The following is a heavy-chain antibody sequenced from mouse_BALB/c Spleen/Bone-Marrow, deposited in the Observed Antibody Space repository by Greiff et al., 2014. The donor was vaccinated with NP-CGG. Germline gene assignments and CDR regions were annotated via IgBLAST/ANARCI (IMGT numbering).Heavy chain of an antibody. CDR2: INPSNGRT. CDR3: APYYYGSSYGFYWYFDV. D-gene: IGHD1-1*01. J-gene: IGHJ1*01. CDR1: GYTFTSYW. Sequence: QVQLQQPGAELVKPGASVKLSCKASGYTFTSYWMHWVKQRPGQGLEWIGEINPSNGRTNYNEKFESKATLTVDKSSSTAYMQLSSLTSEDSAVYYCAPYYYGSSYGFYWYFDVWGAGTTVTVSS. V-gene: IGHV1S81*02.